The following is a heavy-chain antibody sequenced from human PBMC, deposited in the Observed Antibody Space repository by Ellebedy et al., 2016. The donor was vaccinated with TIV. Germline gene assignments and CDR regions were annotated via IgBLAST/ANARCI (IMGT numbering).Heavy chain of an antibody. V-gene: IGHV1-2*02. J-gene: IGHJ6*02. Sequence: AASVKVSCKASGDTFTGYFMHWVRQAPGQGLEWLGWINSHNGDTHHAQKFQGRVTMTRDTSISTDYMELSRLKADDTGVYYCAREWLRGVTDGHYYGMDVWGQGTTVTVSS. D-gene: IGHD3-10*01. CDR3: AREWLRGVTDGHYYGMDV. CDR2: INSHNGDT. CDR1: GDTFTGYF.